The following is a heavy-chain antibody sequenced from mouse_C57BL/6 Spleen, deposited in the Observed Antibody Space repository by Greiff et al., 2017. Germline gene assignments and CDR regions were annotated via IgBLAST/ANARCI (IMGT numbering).Heavy chain of an antibody. CDR2: LNPNYGTT. V-gene: IGHV1-39*01. CDR1: GYSFTDYN. J-gene: IGHJ2*01. D-gene: IGHD1-1*01. Sequence: EVKLQESGPELVKPGASVTISCKASGYSFTDYNMNWVKQSNGKSLELIGVLNPNYGTTSYNQKFKGKATLTVDQSSSTAYMQLNSLTSEDSAVYYCARRDYYGSSSFDYWGQGTTLTVSS. CDR3: ARRDYYGSSSFDY.